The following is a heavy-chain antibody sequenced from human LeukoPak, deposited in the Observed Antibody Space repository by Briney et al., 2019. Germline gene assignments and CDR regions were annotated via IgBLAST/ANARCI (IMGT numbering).Heavy chain of an antibody. CDR3: AKELDGYSSGWNYFDY. D-gene: IGHD6-19*01. V-gene: IGHV3-23*01. Sequence: GGSLRLSCAAPGFTFSSYAMSWVRQAPGKGLEWVSAISGSGGSTYYADSVKGRFTISRDNSKNTLYLQMNSLRAEDTAVYYCAKELDGYSSGWNYFDYWGQGTLVTVSS. CDR1: GFTFSSYA. J-gene: IGHJ4*02. CDR2: ISGSGGST.